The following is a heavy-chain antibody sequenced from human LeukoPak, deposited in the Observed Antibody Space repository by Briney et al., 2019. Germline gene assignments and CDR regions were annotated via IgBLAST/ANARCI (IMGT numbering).Heavy chain of an antibody. CDR3: VAGGYRCY. CDR1: GFTFSTYW. D-gene: IGHD6-19*01. Sequence: PGESLRLSCVSSGFTFSTYWMRWIRLAPGKGLEWVANICEDGSAKYYVDSVKGRFNISRDNAKNSLYLEMNSLTTDGTAVYFCVAGGYRCYWGQGILVTVSP. CDR2: ICEDGSAK. J-gene: IGHJ4*02. V-gene: IGHV3-7*01.